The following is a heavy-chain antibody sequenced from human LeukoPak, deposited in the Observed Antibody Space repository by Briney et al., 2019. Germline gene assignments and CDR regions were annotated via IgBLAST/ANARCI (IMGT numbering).Heavy chain of an antibody. Sequence: GGSLRLSCAASGFTFSSYGMHWVRQAPGKGLEWVAFIRYDGSNKYYADSVKGRFTISRDNSKNTLYLQMNSLRAEDTAVYYCAKDRADSIVPIPKGEFDYWGQGTLVTVSS. CDR2: IRYDGSNK. CDR1: GFTFSSYG. CDR3: AKDRADSIVPIPKGEFDY. D-gene: IGHD3-10*01. J-gene: IGHJ4*02. V-gene: IGHV3-30*02.